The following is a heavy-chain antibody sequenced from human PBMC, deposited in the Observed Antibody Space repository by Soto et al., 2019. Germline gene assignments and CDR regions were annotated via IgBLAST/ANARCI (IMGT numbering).Heavy chain of an antibody. D-gene: IGHD1-26*01. CDR3: ARDIVRGAHLDAFDI. Sequence: QVQLVESGGGVVQPGRSLRLSCAASRFTFSSYAMHWVRQAPGKGLEWVAVISYDGSNKYYADSVKGRFTISRDNSKNTLYLQMNSLRAEDTAVYYCARDIVRGAHLDAFDIWGQGTMVTVSS. CDR2: ISYDGSNK. V-gene: IGHV3-30-3*01. CDR1: RFTFSSYA. J-gene: IGHJ3*02.